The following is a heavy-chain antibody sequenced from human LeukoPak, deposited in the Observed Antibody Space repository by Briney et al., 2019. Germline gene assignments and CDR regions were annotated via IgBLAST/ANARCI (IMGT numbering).Heavy chain of an antibody. CDR3: AKDSSGCFDY. Sequence: GGSLRLSCAASGFTFDDYAMHWVRQAPGKGLEWVSGISWNSGSIGYADSVKGRFTISRDNAKNSLYLQMNSLRAEDTALYYCAKDSSGCFDYWGQGTLVTVSS. J-gene: IGHJ4*02. CDR1: GFTFDDYA. CDR2: ISWNSGSI. D-gene: IGHD6-19*01. V-gene: IGHV3-9*01.